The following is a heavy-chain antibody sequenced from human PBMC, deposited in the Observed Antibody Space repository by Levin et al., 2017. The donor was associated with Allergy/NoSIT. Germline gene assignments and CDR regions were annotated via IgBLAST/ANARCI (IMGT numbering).Heavy chain of an antibody. Sequence: GGSLRLSCAASGFTFSSYGMHWVRQAPGKGLEWVAVIWYDGSNKYYADSVKGRFTISRDNSKNTLYLQMNSLRAEDTAVYYCADLSGYSSGGVLDFDYWGQGTLVTVSS. CDR2: IWYDGSNK. CDR3: ADLSGYSSGGVLDFDY. V-gene: IGHV3-33*01. J-gene: IGHJ4*02. D-gene: IGHD3-22*01. CDR1: GFTFSSYG.